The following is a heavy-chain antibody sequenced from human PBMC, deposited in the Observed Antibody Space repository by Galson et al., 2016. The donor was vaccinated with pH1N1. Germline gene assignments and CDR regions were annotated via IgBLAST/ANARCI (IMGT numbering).Heavy chain of an antibody. CDR2: ISPIFGSI. CDR1: GGTFSNSA. V-gene: IGHV1-69*06. CDR3: ATAGPLVREILYYSYAMDV. J-gene: IGHJ6*02. D-gene: IGHD3-10*01. Sequence: SVKVSCKASGGTFSNSAISWVRQAPGQGLEWMGGISPIFGSINYAQRFQGRVTVSADIFTKAAYMELSSLTYEDTAIYYCATAGPLVREILYYSYAMDVWGQGTTDTVSS.